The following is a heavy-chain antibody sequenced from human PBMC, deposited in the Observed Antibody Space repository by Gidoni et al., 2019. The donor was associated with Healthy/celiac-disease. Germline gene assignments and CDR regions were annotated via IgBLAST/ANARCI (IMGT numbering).Heavy chain of an antibody. CDR2: INHSGST. CDR3: ARAGDI. CDR1: GGSFSGYY. V-gene: IGHV4-34*01. Sequence: QVQLQQWGAGLLKPSETLSLTCAFYGGSFSGYYWSWIRQPPGKGLEWIGEINHSGSTNYNPSLKSRVTISVDTSKNQFSLKLSSVTAADTAVYYCARAGDIWGQGTMVTVSS. J-gene: IGHJ3*02.